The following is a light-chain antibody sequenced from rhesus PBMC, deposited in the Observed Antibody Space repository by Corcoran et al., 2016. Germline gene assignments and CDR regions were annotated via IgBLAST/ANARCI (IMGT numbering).Light chain of an antibody. CDR3: QHYYSTPWT. CDR1: QGITND. J-gene: IGKJ1*01. Sequence: DIQMTQSPSSLSASVGDRVTITCRASQGITNDLAWYQQKPGETPNLLIYEASSLQSGIPSRFSGIGSGTDFTLTISSLQPEDFATYYCQHYYSTPWTFGQGTKVEIK. CDR2: EAS. V-gene: IGKV1-25*01.